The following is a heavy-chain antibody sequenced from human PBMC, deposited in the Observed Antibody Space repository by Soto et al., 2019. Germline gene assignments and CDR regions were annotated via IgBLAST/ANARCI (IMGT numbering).Heavy chain of an antibody. CDR1: GGTFSSYA. Sequence: SVKVSCKASGGTFSSYAISWVRQAPGQGLEWMGGIITIFGKTKYAQKFQGRVTITTDESTSTAYMKKSSLRSEDTAVYYCARDEGHYYDSSGYYFLSWGQGTQVTVSS. V-gene: IGHV1-69*05. CDR2: IITIFGKT. CDR3: ARDEGHYYDSSGYYFLS. D-gene: IGHD3-22*01. J-gene: IGHJ4*02.